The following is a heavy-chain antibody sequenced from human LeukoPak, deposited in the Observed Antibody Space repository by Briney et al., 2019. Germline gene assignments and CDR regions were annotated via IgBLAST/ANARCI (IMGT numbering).Heavy chain of an antibody. Sequence: GGSLRLSCAASRFTFSSYEMNWVRRAPGKGLEWLSYITSSGSTIYYADSVKGRFTISRDNAKNSLYLQMNSLRAEDTAVYYCARVKRFADYFDYWGQGTLVTVSS. CDR2: ITSSGSTI. CDR1: RFTFSSYE. V-gene: IGHV3-48*03. CDR3: ARVKRFADYFDY. J-gene: IGHJ4*02.